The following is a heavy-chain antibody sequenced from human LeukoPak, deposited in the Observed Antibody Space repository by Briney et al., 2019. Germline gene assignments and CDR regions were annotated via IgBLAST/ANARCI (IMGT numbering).Heavy chain of an antibody. CDR1: GFTFSSYS. Sequence: GGSLRLSCAASGFTFSSYSMNWVRQAPGKGLEWVSSISSSSSYIYYADSVKGRFTISRDNAKNSLYLQMNSLRAEDTAVYYCASTPPTYYYDSSGSRFDYWGQGTLVTVSS. CDR2: ISSSSSYI. D-gene: IGHD3-22*01. V-gene: IGHV3-21*01. J-gene: IGHJ4*02. CDR3: ASTPPTYYYDSSGSRFDY.